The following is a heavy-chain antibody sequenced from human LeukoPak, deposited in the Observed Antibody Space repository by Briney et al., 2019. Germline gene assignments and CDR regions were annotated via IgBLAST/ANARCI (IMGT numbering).Heavy chain of an antibody. CDR1: GYTFASYG. CDR2: ISAYNGNT. V-gene: IGHV1-18*01. Sequence: ASVKVSCKASGYTFASYGISWVRQAPGQGLEWMGWISAYNGNTNYAQKLQGRVTMTTDTSTSTAYMELGSLRSDDTAVYYCARGPGWLLYRVYYFDYWGQGTLVTVSS. D-gene: IGHD3-3*01. CDR3: ARGPGWLLYRVYYFDY. J-gene: IGHJ4*02.